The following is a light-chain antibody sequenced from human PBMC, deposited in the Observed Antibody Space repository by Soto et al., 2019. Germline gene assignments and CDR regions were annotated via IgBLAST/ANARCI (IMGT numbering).Light chain of an antibody. CDR2: EVS. CDR3: SSYAGSNNYVV. CDR1: NSDFGTHKF. Sequence: QSALTQPASVSGSPGQSITISCIGTNSDFGTHKFFSWYQHHPGKAPKLIIYEVSKRPSGVPDRFSGSKSGNTASLTVSGLQAEDEADYYCSSYAGSNNYVVFGGGTKLTVL. J-gene: IGLJ2*01. V-gene: IGLV2-8*01.